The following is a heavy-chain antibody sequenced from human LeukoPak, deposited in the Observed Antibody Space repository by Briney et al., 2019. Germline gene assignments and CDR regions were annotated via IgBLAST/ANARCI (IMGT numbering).Heavy chain of an antibody. CDR1: GYTFTSYY. CDR3: ARDGPGYYDYVWGSYRYNYFDY. D-gene: IGHD3-16*02. CDR2: INPSGGST. J-gene: IGHJ4*02. V-gene: IGHV1-46*01. Sequence: ASVKVSCKASGYTFTSYYMHWVRQAPGQGLEWMGIINPSGGSTSYAQKFQGRVTMTRDTSTSTVYMELSSLRSEDTAVYYCARDGPGYYDYVWGSYRYNYFDYWGQGTLVTVSS.